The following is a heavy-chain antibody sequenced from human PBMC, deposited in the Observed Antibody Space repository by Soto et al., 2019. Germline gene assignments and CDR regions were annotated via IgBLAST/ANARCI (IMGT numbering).Heavy chain of an antibody. CDR3: TKDGSTDRWFDY. J-gene: IGHJ4*02. V-gene: IGHV3-30*18. D-gene: IGHD2-15*01. Sequence: QVQLVESGGGVVQPGRSLRLSCVVSGFSFSSYGMHWVRQAPGKGLQWVAVISHDGSNKYYADSVKGRFTISRDNSKNTLYLQMNSLRVEDTALYYCTKDGSTDRWFDYWGQGTLVTVSS. CDR1: GFSFSSYG. CDR2: ISHDGSNK.